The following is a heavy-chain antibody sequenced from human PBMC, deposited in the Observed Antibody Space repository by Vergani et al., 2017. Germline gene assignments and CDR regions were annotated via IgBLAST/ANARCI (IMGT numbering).Heavy chain of an antibody. CDR2: IYPNSGDT. Sequence: QVQQVQSGAEVKKPGASVKVSCKASGYIFTGYNMHWVRQAPGQGLEWMGWIYPNSGDTKYAQKFQGRVTMTRDTSINTAYMELSRLRSDDTAVYYCARGYHYDNSGYRNVLDIWGQGTMVTVAS. CDR1: GYIFTGYN. D-gene: IGHD3-22*01. J-gene: IGHJ3*02. V-gene: IGHV1-2*02. CDR3: ARGYHYDNSGYRNVLDI.